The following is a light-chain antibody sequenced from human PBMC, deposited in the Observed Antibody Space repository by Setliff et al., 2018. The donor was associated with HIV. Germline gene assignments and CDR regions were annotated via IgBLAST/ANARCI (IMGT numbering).Light chain of an antibody. V-gene: IGLV2-14*01. Sequence: QSALTQPASVSGSPGQSITISCTGASSDVGGYNYVSWYQQHPGKAPKLMIYEVTKRPSGVPGRFSGSKSGNTASLTISGLQPEDEADYYCSSYTTSSTLDYVFGTGTKVTVL. CDR3: SSYTTSSTLDYV. J-gene: IGLJ1*01. CDR1: SSDVGGYNY. CDR2: EVT.